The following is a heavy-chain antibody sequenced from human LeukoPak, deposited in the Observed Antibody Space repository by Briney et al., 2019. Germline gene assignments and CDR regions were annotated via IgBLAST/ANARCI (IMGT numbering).Heavy chain of an antibody. J-gene: IGHJ4*02. CDR2: IKSKADGETI. Sequence: PGGSLRLSCAASGFTFSKYAMTWVRQAPGKGLEWVGRIKSKADGETIDYAAPVKGRFTFSRDDSKNMLYLQMNSLKSEDTAVYYCSTLTSRGLSDSWGQGTLVTVSS. CDR1: GFTFSKYA. CDR3: STLTSRGLSDS. D-gene: IGHD1-20*01. V-gene: IGHV3-15*01.